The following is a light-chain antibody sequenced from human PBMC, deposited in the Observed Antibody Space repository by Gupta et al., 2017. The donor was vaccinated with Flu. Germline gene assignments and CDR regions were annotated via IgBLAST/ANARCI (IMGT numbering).Light chain of an antibody. Sequence: DMQMTQSPSTLSASVGHRVTITCRARQSLSSCLAWYQQKPGKAPNLLIYTASSLESGVPSRFSGSGSGTEFTLTISSLQPDDFATYYCQEYNSYSLTFGGGTKVEIK. V-gene: IGKV1-5*03. CDR1: QSLSSC. CDR2: TAS. CDR3: QEYNSYSLT. J-gene: IGKJ4*01.